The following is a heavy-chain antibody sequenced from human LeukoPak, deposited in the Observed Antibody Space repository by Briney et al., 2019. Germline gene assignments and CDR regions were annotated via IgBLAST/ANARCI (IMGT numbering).Heavy chain of an antibody. D-gene: IGHD4-23*01. V-gene: IGHV4-34*01. Sequence: SETLSLTCAVYGGSFSGYYWSWIRQPPGKGLEWIGEINHSGSTNYNPSPKSRVTISVDTSKNQFSLKLSSVTAADTAVYYCATRGVYGGKRFDYWGQGTLVTVSS. CDR3: ATRGVYGGKRFDY. CDR1: GGSFSGYY. J-gene: IGHJ4*02. CDR2: INHSGST.